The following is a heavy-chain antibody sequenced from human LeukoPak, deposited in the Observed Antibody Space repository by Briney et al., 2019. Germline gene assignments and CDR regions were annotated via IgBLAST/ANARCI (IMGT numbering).Heavy chain of an antibody. V-gene: IGHV1-69*13. Sequence: SVKVSCKASGGXFSSYAISWVRQAPGQGLEWMGGIIPIFGTANYAQKFQGRVTITADESTSTAYMELSSLRSEDTAVYYCARPIGVDTATTGAFDIWGQGTMVTVSS. J-gene: IGHJ3*02. CDR2: IIPIFGTA. CDR1: GGXFSSYA. D-gene: IGHD5-18*01. CDR3: ARPIGVDTATTGAFDI.